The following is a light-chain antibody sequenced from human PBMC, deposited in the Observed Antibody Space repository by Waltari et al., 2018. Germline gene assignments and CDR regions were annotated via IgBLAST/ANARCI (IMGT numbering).Light chain of an antibody. CDR2: AAS. V-gene: IGKV1-39*01. CDR3: QQSYTTPWT. Sequence: DIQVTQSPSSLSASVGDRVTITCRASHTISIYLNWYQQKPGKAPKVLIYAASNLQGGVPSRFSGSGSGPDFTLTISSLQPEDFATYYCQQSYTTPWTFGQGTKVEIK. CDR1: HTISIY. J-gene: IGKJ1*01.